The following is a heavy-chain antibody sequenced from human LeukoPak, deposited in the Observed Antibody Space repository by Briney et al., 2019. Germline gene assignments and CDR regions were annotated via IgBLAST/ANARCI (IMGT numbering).Heavy chain of an antibody. CDR1: GRSISSSSYY. J-gene: IGHJ5*02. CDR3: ARHRGITIFGVVINHEFDP. CDR2: IYYSGST. V-gene: IGHV4-39*01. D-gene: IGHD3-3*01. Sequence: SETLSLTCTVSGRSISSSSYYWVWLRQPPGKALEWFVSIYYSGSTYYNPSLKSRFTISGDTPKNQFSLKLSSVTAADTAVYYCARHRGITIFGVVINHEFDPWGQGTLVTVSS.